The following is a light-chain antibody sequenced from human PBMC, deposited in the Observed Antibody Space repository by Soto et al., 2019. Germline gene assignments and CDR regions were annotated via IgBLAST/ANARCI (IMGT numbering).Light chain of an antibody. CDR3: QQYCSSPPIT. J-gene: IGKJ5*01. CDR2: GAS. V-gene: IGKV3-20*01. CDR1: QSVSSTY. Sequence: EIVLTQSPGTLSLSPGERATLSCRASQSVSSTYLAWYQQKPGQAPRLLIYGASSRATVIPDRFIGSGSWTDFTLTISRLVPDDFAVYYCQQYCSSPPITVGQGTQLEIK.